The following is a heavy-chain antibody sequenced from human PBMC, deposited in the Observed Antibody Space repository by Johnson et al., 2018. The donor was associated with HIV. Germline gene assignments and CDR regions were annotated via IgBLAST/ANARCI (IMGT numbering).Heavy chain of an antibody. CDR3: ARLGLTDAFDI. V-gene: IGHV3-48*04. CDR2: ISSSGSTI. D-gene: IGHD2-8*01. J-gene: IGHJ3*02. Sequence: VQLVESGGGVVQPGRSLRLSCAASGFTFSSYGMHWVRQAPGKGLEWVSYISSSGSTIYYADSVKGRFTISRDNAKNTLYLQMNSLRAEDTAVYYCARLGLTDAFDIWGQGTMVTVSP. CDR1: GFTFSSYG.